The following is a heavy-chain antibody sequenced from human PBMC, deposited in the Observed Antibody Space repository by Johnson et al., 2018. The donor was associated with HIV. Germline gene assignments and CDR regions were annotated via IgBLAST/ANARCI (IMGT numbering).Heavy chain of an antibody. V-gene: IGHV3-20*04. Sequence: EMQLVESGGGLVQPGGSLRLSCAASGFTFDDYGMSWVRQAPGKGLEWISGINWNRDSPGDADSVQGRFTISRDNSKNTLYLQMNSLRAEDTAVYYCARGYGGNYDAFDIWGQGTMVTVSS. CDR3: ARGYGGNYDAFDI. CDR2: INWNRDSP. CDR1: GFTFDDYG. J-gene: IGHJ3*02. D-gene: IGHD4-23*01.